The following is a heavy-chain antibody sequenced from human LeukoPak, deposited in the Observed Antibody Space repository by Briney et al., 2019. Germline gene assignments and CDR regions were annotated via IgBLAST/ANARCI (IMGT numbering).Heavy chain of an antibody. CDR1: GGSISSYY. V-gene: IGHV4-59*01. CDR3: ARVTGYRVEDYFDY. D-gene: IGHD6-13*01. Sequence: PSETLSLTCTVSGGSISSYYWSWIWQPPGKGLEWIVYIYYSGSTNYNPSLKSRVTISVETSKNEFSLKLRSVTAADTAVYYCARVTGYRVEDYFDYWGQGTLVTVSS. J-gene: IGHJ4*02. CDR2: IYYSGST.